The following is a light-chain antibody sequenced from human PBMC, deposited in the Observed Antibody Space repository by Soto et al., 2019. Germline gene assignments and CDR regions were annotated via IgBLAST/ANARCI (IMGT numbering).Light chain of an antibody. Sequence: QSALTQPASVSGSPGQSITISCTGTSSDVGGYNYVSWYQQHPGKDPKLMIYDVSNRPSGVSNRFSGSKSGNKASLTISGLQAEDEADYYCSSYTSSSNVVFGRGTKLPVL. J-gene: IGLJ2*01. V-gene: IGLV2-14*01. CDR1: SSDVGGYNY. CDR2: DVS. CDR3: SSYTSSSNVV.